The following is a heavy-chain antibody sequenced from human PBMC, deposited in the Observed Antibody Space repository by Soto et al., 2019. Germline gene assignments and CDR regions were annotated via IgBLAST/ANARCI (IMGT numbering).Heavy chain of an antibody. CDR3: ARDGREYQLLLDGMDV. Sequence: SETLSLTCTVSGGSVSSDNYYWSWIRQPPGKGLEWIGYIYYSGSTNYNPSLKSRVTISVDTSKNQFSLKLSSVTAADTAVYFCARDGREYQLLLDGMDVWGQGTTVTVSS. J-gene: IGHJ6*02. V-gene: IGHV4-61*01. D-gene: IGHD2-2*01. CDR1: GGSVSSDNYY. CDR2: IYYSGST.